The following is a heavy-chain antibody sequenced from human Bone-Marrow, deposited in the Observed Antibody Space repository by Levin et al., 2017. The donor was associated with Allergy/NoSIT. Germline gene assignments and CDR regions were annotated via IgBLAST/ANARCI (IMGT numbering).Heavy chain of an antibody. CDR2: ISSSGSTI. D-gene: IGHD1-1*01. Sequence: GESLKISCAASGFTFSDYYMSWIRQAPGKGLEWVSYISSSGSTIYYADSVKGRFTISRDNAKNSLYLQMNSLRAEDTAVYYCARETATGTTRGWFDPWGQGTLVTVSS. CDR3: ARETATGTTRGWFDP. CDR1: GFTFSDYY. J-gene: IGHJ5*02. V-gene: IGHV3-11*01.